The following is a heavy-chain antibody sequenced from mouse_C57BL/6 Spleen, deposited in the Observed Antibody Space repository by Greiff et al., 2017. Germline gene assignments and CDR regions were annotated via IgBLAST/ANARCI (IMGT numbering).Heavy chain of an antibody. CDR2: IDPSDSYT. Sequence: VQLQQPGAELVMPGASVKLSCKASGYTFTSYWMHWVKQRPGQGLEWIGEIDPSDSYTNSNQKFKGKSTLTVDKSSSTAYMQLSSLTSEDSAVYYCARGGSSPDYWYFDVWGTGTTVTVSS. CDR1: GYTFTSYW. CDR3: ARGGSSPDYWYFDV. V-gene: IGHV1-69*01. J-gene: IGHJ1*03. D-gene: IGHD1-1*01.